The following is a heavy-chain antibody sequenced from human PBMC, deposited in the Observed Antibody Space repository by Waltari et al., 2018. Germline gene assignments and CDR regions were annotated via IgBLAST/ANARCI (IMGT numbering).Heavy chain of an antibody. V-gene: IGHV3-48*04. D-gene: IGHD6-13*01. CDR2: ISSSSTI. J-gene: IGHJ4*02. Sequence: EVQLVESGGGLVQPGGSLRLSCAASGFTFSSYSMNWVRQAPGKGLEWVSYISSSSTIYYADSVKGRFTISRDNAKNSLYLQMNSLRAEDTAVYYCARDGAAAAGPFDYWGQGTLVTVSS. CDR1: GFTFSSYS. CDR3: ARDGAAAAGPFDY.